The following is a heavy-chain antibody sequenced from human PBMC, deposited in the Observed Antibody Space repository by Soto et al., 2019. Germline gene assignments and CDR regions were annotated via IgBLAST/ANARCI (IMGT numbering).Heavy chain of an antibody. D-gene: IGHD4-17*01. V-gene: IGHV3-30-3*01. J-gene: IGHJ4*02. Sequence: QVQLVESGGGVVQPGRSPRLSCAASGFTFSYYAMHWVRQAPGKGLEWVAVISYDGSNKYYADSVKGRFTISRDNSKNTLYPQMNSLTAEDTAVYYCAREEYGDYYFDNWGQGTLVTVSS. CDR2: ISYDGSNK. CDR3: AREEYGDYYFDN. CDR1: GFTFSYYA.